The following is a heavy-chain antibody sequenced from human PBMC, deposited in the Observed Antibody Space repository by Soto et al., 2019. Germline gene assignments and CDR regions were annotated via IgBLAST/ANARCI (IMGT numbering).Heavy chain of an antibody. V-gene: IGHV3-48*02. CDR2: ISGSGSTI. CDR1: GFTFSSYS. CDR3: ARDAFILESRTSSAY. Sequence: GVSLRLSFAASGFTFSSYSMNWFRQAPGKGLEWVSHISGSGSTIYYADSVKGRFTISRNNAKSSLYLQMSSLRDEDTAVYYCARDAFILESRTSSAYWGQGTLFPASS. D-gene: IGHD1-1*01. J-gene: IGHJ4*02.